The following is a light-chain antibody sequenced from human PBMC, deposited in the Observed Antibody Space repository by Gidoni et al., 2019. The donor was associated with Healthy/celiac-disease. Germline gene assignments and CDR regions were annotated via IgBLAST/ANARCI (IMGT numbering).Light chain of an antibody. J-gene: IGKJ2*01. V-gene: IGKV1-6*01. CDR2: AAS. Sequence: AIQMTQSPSSLSASVGDSVTITCRASQGIRYDLGWYQQKPGKAPKLLNYAASSLQSGVPSRFSGSGSGTDFTLTISSLQPEDFATYYCLQDYNYPRTFGQGTKLEIK. CDR3: LQDYNYPRT. CDR1: QGIRYD.